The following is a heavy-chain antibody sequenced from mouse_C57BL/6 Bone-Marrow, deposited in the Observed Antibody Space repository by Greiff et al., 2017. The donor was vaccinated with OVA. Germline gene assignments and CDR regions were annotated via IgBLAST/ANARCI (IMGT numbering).Heavy chain of an antibody. CDR2: IRNKANGYTT. D-gene: IGHD3-2*02. Sequence: EVQLMESGGGLVQPGGSLSLSCAASGFTFTDYYMSWVRQPPGKALEWLGFIRNKANGYTTEYSASVKGRFTISRDNSQSILYLQMNALRAEDSATYYCARQTAQATWDYWGQGTTLTVSS. V-gene: IGHV7-3*01. CDR1: GFTFTDYY. J-gene: IGHJ2*01. CDR3: ARQTAQATWDY.